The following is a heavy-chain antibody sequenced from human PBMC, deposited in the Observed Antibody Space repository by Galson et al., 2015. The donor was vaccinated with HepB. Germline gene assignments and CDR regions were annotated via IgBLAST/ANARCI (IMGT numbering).Heavy chain of an antibody. CDR2: IWYDGSNK. D-gene: IGHD5-18*01. CDR1: GFTFSSYG. V-gene: IGHV3-33*08. J-gene: IGHJ4*02. CDR3: ARDPYSYGYSSYFDY. Sequence: SLRLSCAASGFTFSSYGMHWVRQAPGKGLEWVAVIWYDGSNKYYADSVKGRFTISRDNSKNTLYLQMNSLRAEDTAVYYCARDPYSYGYSSYFDYWGQGTLVTVSS.